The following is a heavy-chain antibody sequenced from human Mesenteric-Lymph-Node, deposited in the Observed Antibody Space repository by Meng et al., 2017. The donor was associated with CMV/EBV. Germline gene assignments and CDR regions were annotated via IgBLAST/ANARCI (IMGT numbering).Heavy chain of an antibody. CDR2: MNPNSGNT. Sequence: CKSSGYTFTSYDINWVRQATGQGLEWMGWMNPNSGNTGYAQKFQGRVTMTRNTSISTAYMELSSLRSEDTAVYYCARVWVGGYDWGDYWGQGTLVTVSS. CDR1: GYTFTSYD. CDR3: ARVWVGGYDWGDY. V-gene: IGHV1-8*01. D-gene: IGHD5-12*01. J-gene: IGHJ4*02.